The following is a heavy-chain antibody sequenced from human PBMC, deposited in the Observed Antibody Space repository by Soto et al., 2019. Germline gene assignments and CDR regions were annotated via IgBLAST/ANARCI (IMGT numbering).Heavy chain of an antibody. Sequence: SLRLSCAASGFTFDDYAMHWVRQAPGKGLEKVSGISWNSGSIGYADSVKGRFTISRDNAKNSLYLQMNSLRAEDTALYYCAKALGYCSSTSCHEITTHAFDIWGQGTMVTVSS. CDR3: AKALGYCSSTSCHEITTHAFDI. D-gene: IGHD2-2*01. CDR2: ISWNSGSI. J-gene: IGHJ3*02. V-gene: IGHV3-9*01. CDR1: GFTFDDYA.